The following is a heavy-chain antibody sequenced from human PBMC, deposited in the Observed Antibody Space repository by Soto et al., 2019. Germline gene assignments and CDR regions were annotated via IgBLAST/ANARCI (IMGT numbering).Heavy chain of an antibody. CDR2: IIPILGIA. V-gene: IGHV1-69*02. Sequence: QVQLVQSGAEVKKPGSSVKVSCKASGGTFSSYTISWVRQAPGQGLEWMGRIIPILGIANYAQKFQGRVTITADKSTSTAYMELSSLRSEDTAVCYCASLWYGAPTSYGMDVWGQGTTVTVSS. D-gene: IGHD4-17*01. CDR3: ASLWYGAPTSYGMDV. J-gene: IGHJ6*02. CDR1: GGTFSSYT.